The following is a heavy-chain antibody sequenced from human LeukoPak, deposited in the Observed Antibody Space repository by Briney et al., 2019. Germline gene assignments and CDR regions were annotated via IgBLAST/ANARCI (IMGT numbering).Heavy chain of an antibody. D-gene: IGHD6-19*01. CDR3: ARDAVAGTGFDY. V-gene: IGHV3-33*01. CDR2: IWYDGSNK. CDR1: GFTFSSYG. Sequence: PGGSLRLSCAASGFTFSSYGMHWVRQAPGKGLDWVAVIWYDGSNKYYADSVKGRFTISRDNSKNTLYLQMNSLRAEDTAVYYCARDAVAGTGFDYWGQGTLVTVSS. J-gene: IGHJ4*02.